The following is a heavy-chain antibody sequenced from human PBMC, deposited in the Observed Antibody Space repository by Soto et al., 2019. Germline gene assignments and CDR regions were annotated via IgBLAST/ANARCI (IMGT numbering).Heavy chain of an antibody. CDR1: GFTFSSYG. CDR3: ARDKYYYDSSGYDTFDY. D-gene: IGHD3-22*01. J-gene: IGHJ4*02. Sequence: SGGSLRLSCAASGFTFSSYGMHWVRQAPGKGLEWVAVIWYDGSNKYYADSVKGRFTISRDNSKNTLYLQMNSLRAEDTAVYYCARDKYYYDSSGYDTFDYWGQGTLVTFSS. CDR2: IWYDGSNK. V-gene: IGHV3-33*01.